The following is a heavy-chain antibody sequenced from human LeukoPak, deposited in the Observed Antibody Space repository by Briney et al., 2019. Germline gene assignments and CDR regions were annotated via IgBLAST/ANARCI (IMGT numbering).Heavy chain of an antibody. Sequence: PGGSLRLSCAASGFTFSNSAMHWVRQAPGKGLEWVSAIIGSGSSTYYADSVKGRFTISRDNSKSTLFLQMNSLRSEDTAVYYCAKDRAQQLVLDFWGQGTLVTVSS. V-gene: IGHV3-23*01. J-gene: IGHJ4*02. CDR2: IIGSGSST. CDR1: GFTFSNSA. D-gene: IGHD6-13*01. CDR3: AKDRAQQLVLDF.